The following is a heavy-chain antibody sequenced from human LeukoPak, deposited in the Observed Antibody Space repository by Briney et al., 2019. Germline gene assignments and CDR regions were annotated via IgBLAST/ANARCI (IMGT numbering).Heavy chain of an antibody. CDR2: IYYSGST. CDR1: GGSVSSGSYY. CDR3: ARILRDGYNTLDY. Sequence: SETLSLTCTVSGGSVSSGSYYWSWIRQPPGKGLEWIGYIYYSGSTNYNPSLKSRVTISVDTSKNQFSLKLSSVTAADTAVYYCARILRDGYNTLDYWGQGTLVTVSS. J-gene: IGHJ4*02. V-gene: IGHV4-61*01. D-gene: IGHD5-24*01.